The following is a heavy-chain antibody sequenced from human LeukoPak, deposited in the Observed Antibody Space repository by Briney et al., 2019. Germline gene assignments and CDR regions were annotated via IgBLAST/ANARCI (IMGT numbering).Heavy chain of an antibody. CDR2: INWNGGST. CDR1: GFTFDDYG. V-gene: IGHV3-20*04. Sequence: GGSLRLSCAASGFTFDDYGMSWVRQAPGKGLEWVSGINWNGGSTGYADSVKGRFTISRDNAKNSLYLQMNSLRAGDTALYYCARGGDSSSWYTFSVWFDPWGQGTLVTVSS. CDR3: ARGGDSSSWYTFSVWFDP. J-gene: IGHJ5*02. D-gene: IGHD6-13*01.